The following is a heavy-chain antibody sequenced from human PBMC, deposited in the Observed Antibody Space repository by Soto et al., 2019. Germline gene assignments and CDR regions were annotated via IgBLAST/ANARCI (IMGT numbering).Heavy chain of an antibody. CDR2: IDTAGDT. CDR1: GFIFSSYY. CDR3: ASGGHSSGYPDY. J-gene: IGHJ4*02. V-gene: IGHV3-13*01. D-gene: IGHD3-22*01. Sequence: GSLRLSCAASGFIFSSYYMHLVRQATGKGLEWVSAIDTAGDTYYPGSVKGRFTISRENAKNSLHLQMNSLRAEDTAVYYCASGGHSSGYPDYWGQGTLVTVSS.